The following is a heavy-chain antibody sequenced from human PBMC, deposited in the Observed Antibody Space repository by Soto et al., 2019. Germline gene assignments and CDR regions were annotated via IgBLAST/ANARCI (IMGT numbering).Heavy chain of an antibody. V-gene: IGHV4-59*11. CDR2: VHSGGNT. Sequence: SETLSLTCTVSGGSISGHYWSWIRQPPGKSLEWIGHVHSGGNTNYNPSLRSRLTVSADTSKSQFSLKLTSVTAADTAIYYCTRVLSPGYSDYWGQGTLVTVSS. CDR3: TRVLSPGYSDY. CDR1: GGSISGHY. J-gene: IGHJ4*02.